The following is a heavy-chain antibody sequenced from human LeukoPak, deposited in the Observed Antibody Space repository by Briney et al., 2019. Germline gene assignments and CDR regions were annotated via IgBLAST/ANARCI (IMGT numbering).Heavy chain of an antibody. CDR2: ISAYNGNT. Sequence: VASVTVSCKASGYTFTSYGISWVRQAPGQGLEWMGWISAYNGNTNYAQKLQGRVTMTTDTSTSTAYMELSSLRSEDTAVYYCALLNAGYYYDSSEDAFDIWGQGTMVTVSS. CDR3: ALLNAGYYYDSSEDAFDI. V-gene: IGHV1-18*01. D-gene: IGHD3-22*01. CDR1: GYTFTSYG. J-gene: IGHJ3*02.